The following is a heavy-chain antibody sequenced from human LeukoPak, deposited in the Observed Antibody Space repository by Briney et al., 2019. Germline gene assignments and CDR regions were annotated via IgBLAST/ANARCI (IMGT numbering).Heavy chain of an antibody. CDR3: ARDDSSGLNSRAGAFDI. Sequence: ASVKVSCKASGYTLPTSYIHWVHQAPGQGLEWMGIITPSGGSTSYAQKFQGRVTMTRDTSTSTVYMELSSLRSEDTAVYYCARDDSSGLNSRAGAFDIWGQGTMVTVSS. CDR1: GYTLPTSY. D-gene: IGHD3-22*01. J-gene: IGHJ3*02. V-gene: IGHV1-46*03. CDR2: ITPSGGST.